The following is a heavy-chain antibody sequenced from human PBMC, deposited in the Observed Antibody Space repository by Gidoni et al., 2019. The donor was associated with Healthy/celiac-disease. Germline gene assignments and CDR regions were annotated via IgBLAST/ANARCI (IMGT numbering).Heavy chain of an antibody. CDR2: IKSKTDGGTT. CDR3: TALLGYCTNGVCYTRDY. V-gene: IGHV3-15*01. J-gene: IGHJ4*02. D-gene: IGHD2-8*01. Sequence: EVQLVESGGGLVKPGGSLRLSCAASGFTFSTAWISWVRQAPGKGLEWVGRIKSKTDGGTTDYAATVKGRFTISRDDSKNTLYLQMNSLKTEDTAVYYCTALLGYCTNGVCYTRDYWGQGTLVTVSA. CDR1: GFTFSTAW.